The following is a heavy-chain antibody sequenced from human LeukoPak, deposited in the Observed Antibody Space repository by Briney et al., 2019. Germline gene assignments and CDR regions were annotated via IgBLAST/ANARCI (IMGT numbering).Heavy chain of an antibody. CDR1: GGSISNWY. Sequence: PSETLSLTCTVSGGSISNWYWGWFRQPAGKGLEWIGRIYTSGSTIYDPSLKSRVTMSVDTSTNQISLRLTSVTAADTAMCYCARKLASSTLKAGAFDIWGQGTMVTVSS. CDR3: ARKLASSTLKAGAFDI. V-gene: IGHV4-4*07. J-gene: IGHJ3*02. D-gene: IGHD2-2*01. CDR2: IYTSGST.